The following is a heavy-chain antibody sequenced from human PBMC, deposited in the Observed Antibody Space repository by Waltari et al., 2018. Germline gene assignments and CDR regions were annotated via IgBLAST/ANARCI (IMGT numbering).Heavy chain of an antibody. V-gene: IGHV4-31*03. Sequence: QVQLQESGPGLVKPSQTLSLTCTVSGGSISSGGYYWSWIRQHPGKGLEWIGYTYSSGSTYYNPSLKSRVTISGDTSKNQFSLKLSSVTAADTAVYYCARESVITTSYFDYWGQGTLVTVSS. CDR2: TYSSGST. D-gene: IGHD3-22*01. CDR1: GGSISSGGYY. J-gene: IGHJ4*02. CDR3: ARESVITTSYFDY.